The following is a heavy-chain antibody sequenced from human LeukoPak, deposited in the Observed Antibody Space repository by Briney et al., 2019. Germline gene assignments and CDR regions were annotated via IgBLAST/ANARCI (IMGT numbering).Heavy chain of an antibody. V-gene: IGHV4-59*01. CDR2: IYYSGST. D-gene: IGHD3-3*01. CDR3: AREGYYDFWSGYSHDAFDI. CDR1: GGSISSYY. Sequence: PSETLSLTCTVSGGSISSYYWSWIRQPPGKGLEWIGYIYYSGSTNYNPSLKSRVTISVDTSKNQFSLKLSSVTAADTAVYYCAREGYYDFWSGYSHDAFDIWGQGTMVTVSS. J-gene: IGHJ3*02.